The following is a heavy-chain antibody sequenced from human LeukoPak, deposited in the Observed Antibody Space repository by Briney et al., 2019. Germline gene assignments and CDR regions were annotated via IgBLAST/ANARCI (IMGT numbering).Heavy chain of an antibody. CDR3: VKNRVATTGTYGMDV. D-gene: IGHD5-12*01. CDR2: ISYDGSNQ. CDR1: GFTFDNYA. J-gene: IGHJ6*02. V-gene: IGHV3-30*18. Sequence: GGFLRLSCAASGFTFDNYAIHWVRQAPGKGLEWVAVISYDGSNQYYPDSVKGRFTISRDNSKNVLYLQMNSLRDEDTAVYYCVKNRVATTGTYGMDVWGQGTTVTVSS.